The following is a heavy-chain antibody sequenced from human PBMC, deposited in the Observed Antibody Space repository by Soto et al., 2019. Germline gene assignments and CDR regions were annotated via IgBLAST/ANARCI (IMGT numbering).Heavy chain of an antibody. Sequence: GGSLRLSCAASGFTFSSYGMHWVRQAPGKGLEWVAVISYDGSNKYYADSVKGRFTISRDNSKNTLYLQMNSLRAEDTAVYYCAKEGIADFDYWGQRTLVTVSS. CDR1: GFTFSSYG. J-gene: IGHJ4*02. D-gene: IGHD6-13*01. CDR2: ISYDGSNK. V-gene: IGHV3-30*18. CDR3: AKEGIADFDY.